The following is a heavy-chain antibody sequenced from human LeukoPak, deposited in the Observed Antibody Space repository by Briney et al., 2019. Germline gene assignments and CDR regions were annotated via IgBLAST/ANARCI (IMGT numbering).Heavy chain of an antibody. CDR1: GFIFISYW. CDR2: INSDGSTT. V-gene: IGHV3-74*01. CDR3: ARVQRGSYLAEY. J-gene: IGHJ4*02. D-gene: IGHD1-26*01. Sequence: GSLRLFCAAAGFIFISYWMHWGRQAPGKGLVWVSRINSDGSTTDYADSVKGRFTVSRDTAKNTLYLQMNSLRAEDTAVYYCARVQRGSYLAEYWGQGTLVTVSS.